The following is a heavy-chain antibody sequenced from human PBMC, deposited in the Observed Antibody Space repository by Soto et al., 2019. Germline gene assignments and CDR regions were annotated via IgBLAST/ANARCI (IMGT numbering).Heavy chain of an antibody. CDR1: GYTFTSYG. V-gene: IGHV1-18*01. Sequence: ASVKVSFKASGYTFTSYGISWVRQAPGQGLEWMGWISAYNGNTNYAQKLQGRVTMTTDTSTSTAYMELRSLRSDDTAVYYCARVLGTVTTRFRERAVEYWGQGTLVTVSS. D-gene: IGHD4-17*01. J-gene: IGHJ4*02. CDR3: ARVLGTVTTRFRERAVEY. CDR2: ISAYNGNT.